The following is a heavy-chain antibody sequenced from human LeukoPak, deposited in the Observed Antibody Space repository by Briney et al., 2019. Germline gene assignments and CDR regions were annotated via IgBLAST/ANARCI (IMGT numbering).Heavy chain of an antibody. CDR2: ISSSSSSYI. D-gene: IGHD6-13*01. J-gene: IGHJ4*02. CDR3: ARGAGTVDY. V-gene: IGHV3-21*01. Sequence: GGSLRLSCAASGFTFSSYSMDWVRQAPGKGLEWVSSISSSSSSYIYYADSVKGRFTISRDSAKNSLYLQMDSLRAEDTAVYYCARGAGTVDYWGQGTLVTVSS. CDR1: GFTFSSYS.